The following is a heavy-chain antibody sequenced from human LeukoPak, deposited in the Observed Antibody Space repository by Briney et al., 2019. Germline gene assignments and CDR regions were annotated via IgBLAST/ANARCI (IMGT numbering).Heavy chain of an antibody. V-gene: IGHV3-48*01. CDR3: ARDVGYRSWFDP. CDR2: ISGSSNSI. CDR1: GFTFSTYG. Sequence: PGGSLRLSCATSGFTFSTYGMHWVRQAPGKGLEWVSYISGSSNSIYYADSVKGRFTISRDNAKNSLYLQINSLRAEDTAVYYCARDVGYRSWFDPWGQGTLVIVSS. D-gene: IGHD5-18*01. J-gene: IGHJ5*02.